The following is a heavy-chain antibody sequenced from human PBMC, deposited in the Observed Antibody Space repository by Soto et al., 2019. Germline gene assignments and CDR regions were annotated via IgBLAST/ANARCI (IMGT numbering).Heavy chain of an antibody. D-gene: IGHD3-22*01. J-gene: IGHJ4*02. CDR3: AKDAPGSGWLSDY. Sequence: VGSLRLSCAASGFTFSIYAMSWVRQAPGKGLEWVSTIGGSGGGTTYADFVRGRFTVSRDNSRNTLYLQMNSLRAEDTAIYYCAKDAPGSGWLSDYWGRGTLVTVSS. CDR1: GFTFSIYA. V-gene: IGHV3-23*01. CDR2: IGGSGGGT.